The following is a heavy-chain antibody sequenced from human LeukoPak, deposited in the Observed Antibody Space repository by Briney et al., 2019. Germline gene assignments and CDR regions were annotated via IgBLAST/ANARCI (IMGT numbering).Heavy chain of an antibody. CDR2: ISSSSSYI. J-gene: IGHJ4*02. CDR3: ARGSGSGYDYDY. Sequence: GGSLGLSCAASGSTFSSYSMNWVRQAPGKGLEWVSSISSSSSYIYYADSVKGRFTISRDNAKNSLYLQMNSLRAEDTAVYYCARGSGSGYDYDYWGQGTLVTVSS. V-gene: IGHV3-21*01. D-gene: IGHD5-12*01. CDR1: GSTFSSYS.